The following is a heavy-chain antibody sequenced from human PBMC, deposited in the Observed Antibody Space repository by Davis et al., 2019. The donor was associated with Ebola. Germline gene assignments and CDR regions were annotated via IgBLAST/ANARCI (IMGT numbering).Heavy chain of an antibody. CDR1: GYDFPTSW. CDR3: ARISSTSPTFHFTFDP. Sequence: GESLKISCKGSGYDFPTSWIGRVRQVPGQGLEWVGLVYPRDFDTRYSPSFQVQVTIPADNSIATAYLQWSSLKASDTAMYYCARISSTSPTFHFTFDPWGQGTLVTVSS. J-gene: IGHJ5*02. D-gene: IGHD2-2*01. CDR2: VYPRDFDT. V-gene: IGHV5-51*01.